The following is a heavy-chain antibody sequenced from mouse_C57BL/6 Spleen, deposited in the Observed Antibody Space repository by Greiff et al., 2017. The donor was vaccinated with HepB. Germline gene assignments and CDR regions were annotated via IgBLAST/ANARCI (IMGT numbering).Heavy chain of an antibody. CDR1: GFSLSTSGMG. V-gene: IGHV8-12*01. CDR3: ARRIGDWYFDV. J-gene: IGHJ1*03. CDR2: IYWDDDK. Sequence: QVQLKESGPGILQSSQTLSLTCSFSGFSLSTSGMGVSWIRQPSGKGLEWLAHIYWDDDKRYNPSLKSRLTISKDTSRNQVFLKITSVDTADTATYYCARRIGDWYFDVWGTGTTVTVSS.